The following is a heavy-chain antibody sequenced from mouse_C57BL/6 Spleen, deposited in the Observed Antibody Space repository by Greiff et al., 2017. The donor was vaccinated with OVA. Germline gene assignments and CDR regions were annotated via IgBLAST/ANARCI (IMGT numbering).Heavy chain of an antibody. Sequence: EVKLQQSGPELVKPGASVKISCKASGYSFTDYNMNWVKQSNGKSLEWIGVINPNYGTTSYNQKFKGKATLTVDQSSSTAYMQLNSLTSEDSAVYYCARGSITTVNWYFDVWGTGTTVTVSS. D-gene: IGHD1-1*01. V-gene: IGHV1-39*01. CDR1: GYSFTDYN. J-gene: IGHJ1*03. CDR2: INPNYGTT. CDR3: ARGSITTVNWYFDV.